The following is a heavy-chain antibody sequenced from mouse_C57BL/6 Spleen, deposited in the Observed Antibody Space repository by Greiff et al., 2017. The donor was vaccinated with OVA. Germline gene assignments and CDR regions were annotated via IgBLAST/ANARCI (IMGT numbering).Heavy chain of an antibody. J-gene: IGHJ4*01. D-gene: IGHD4-1*01. CDR3: AGGGLGAMDY. CDR2: IYPGDGDT. Sequence: QVQLQQPGPELVKPGASVKISCKASGYAFSSSWMNWVKQRPGKGLEWIGRIYPGDGDTNYNGKFKGKATLTADKSSSTAYMQLSSLTSEDSAVYFCAGGGLGAMDYWGQGTSVTVSS. V-gene: IGHV1-82*01. CDR1: GYAFSSSW.